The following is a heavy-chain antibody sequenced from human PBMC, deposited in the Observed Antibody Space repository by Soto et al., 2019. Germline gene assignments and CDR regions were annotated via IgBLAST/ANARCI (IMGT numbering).Heavy chain of an antibody. CDR2: ISGSGGST. J-gene: IGHJ6*03. D-gene: IGHD5-12*01. Sequence: GGSLRLSCAASGFTFSSYAMSWVRQAPGKGLEWVSAISGSGGSTYYADSVKGRFTIPRDNSKNTLYLQMNSLRAEDTAVYYCAKAKSVVDIVATLYMDVWGKGTTVTVSS. CDR3: AKAKSVVDIVATLYMDV. V-gene: IGHV3-23*01. CDR1: GFTFSSYA.